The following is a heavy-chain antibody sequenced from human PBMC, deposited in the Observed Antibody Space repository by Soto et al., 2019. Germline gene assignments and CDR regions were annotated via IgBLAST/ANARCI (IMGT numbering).Heavy chain of an antibody. CDR1: GDSVSSNSAA. CDR3: ARGVVATIFDYYYYYMYV. J-gene: IGHJ6*03. CDR2: TYYRSKWYN. V-gene: IGHV6-1*01. D-gene: IGHD5-12*01. Sequence: SQTLSLTCAISGDSVSSNSAAWNWIRQSPSRDLEWLGRTYYRSKWYNDYAVSVKSRITINPDTSKNQFSLQLNSVTPEDTAVYYCARGVVATIFDYYYYYMYVWGKGTTDTDS.